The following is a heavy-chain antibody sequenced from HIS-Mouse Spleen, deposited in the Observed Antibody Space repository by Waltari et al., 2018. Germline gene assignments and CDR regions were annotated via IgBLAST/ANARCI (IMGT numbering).Heavy chain of an antibody. CDR1: GGSISSSRYY. CDR3: AREIPYSSSWYDWYFDL. Sequence: QLQLQESGPGLVKPSETLSVTCTVSGGSISSSRYYWGRIRQPPGKGLEGIGSIYYSGSTYYNPSLKSRVTISVDTSKNQFSLKLSSVTAADTAVYYCAREIPYSSSWYDWYFDLWGRGTLVTVSS. J-gene: IGHJ2*01. V-gene: IGHV4-39*07. CDR2: IYYSGST. D-gene: IGHD6-13*01.